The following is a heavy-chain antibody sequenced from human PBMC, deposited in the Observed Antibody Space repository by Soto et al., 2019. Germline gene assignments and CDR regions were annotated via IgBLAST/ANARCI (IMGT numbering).Heavy chain of an antibody. D-gene: IGHD2-21*01. Sequence: SETLSLTCTVSGGSITTNDWWSWVRQPPGKGLEWIGDIYHSGLTNYNASLKSRVTMSVAGSKNQFSLMLTSVTAAATAIYYCSRYVAIPGKSDRFYQWGQGTLVTVSS. CDR1: GGSITTNDW. CDR3: SRYVAIPGKSDRFYQ. V-gene: IGHV4-4*02. CDR2: IYHSGLT. J-gene: IGHJ4*02.